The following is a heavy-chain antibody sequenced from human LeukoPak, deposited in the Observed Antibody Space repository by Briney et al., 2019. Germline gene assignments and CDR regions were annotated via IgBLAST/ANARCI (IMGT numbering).Heavy chain of an antibody. CDR2: INWNGGGT. D-gene: IGHD1-26*01. V-gene: IGHV3-9*01. CDR1: GFTFKDYG. CDR3: AKHLRATNTYIFFGLDV. Sequence: GGSLRLSCAATGFTFKDYGMHWVRQPPGKGLEWFSGINWNGGGTDYADSVKGRFTISRDNAKNSLYLQMTSLRPEDTALYYCAKHLRATNTYIFFGLDVWGQGTTVTVSS. J-gene: IGHJ6*02.